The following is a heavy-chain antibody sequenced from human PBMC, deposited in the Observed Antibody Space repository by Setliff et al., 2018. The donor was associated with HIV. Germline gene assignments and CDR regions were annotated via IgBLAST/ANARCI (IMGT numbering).Heavy chain of an antibody. CDR3: ARLNVEMFVVMAATPGWFGP. J-gene: IGHJ5*02. CDR1: GDSISSDAYY. CDR2: ISYSGGS. D-gene: IGHD2-15*01. Sequence: LSLTCTVSGDSISSDAYYWSWIRQHPEKGLEWVGYISYSGGSYYNPSLKSRISISMDTSKNQFSLTLKSVTAADTAVYYCARLNVEMFVVMAATPGWFGPWGQGILVTVSS. V-gene: IGHV4-31*03.